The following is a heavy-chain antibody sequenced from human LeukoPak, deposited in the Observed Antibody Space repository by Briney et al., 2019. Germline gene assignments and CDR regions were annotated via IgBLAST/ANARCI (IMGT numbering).Heavy chain of an antibody. V-gene: IGHV1-69*13. D-gene: IGHD5-18*01. J-gene: IGHJ4*02. CDR1: GGTFSSYA. CDR2: IIPIFGTA. CDR3: AIPGTERGYSYGDSFDY. Sequence: SVKVSCKASGGTFSSYAISWVRQAPGQGLEWMGGIIPIFGTANYAQKFQGRVTITADESTSTAYMELSSLRSEDTAVYHCAIPGTERGYSYGDSFDYWGQGTLVTVSS.